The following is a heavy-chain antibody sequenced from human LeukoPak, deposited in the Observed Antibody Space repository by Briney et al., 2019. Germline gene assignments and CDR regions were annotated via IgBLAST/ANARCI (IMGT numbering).Heavy chain of an antibody. CDR1: GFTFSTYA. J-gene: IGHJ4*02. CDR2: ISGSGGST. V-gene: IGHV3-23*01. Sequence: GSLRLSCAASGFTFSTYAMTWVRQAPGKGLEWVSTISGSGGSTYYADSVKGRFIISRDNSKNTVYLQMNSLRVEDTAVYYCAKRAIGYCSSSSCGIDYWGQGTLVTVSS. CDR3: AKRAIGYCSSSSCGIDY. D-gene: IGHD2-15*01.